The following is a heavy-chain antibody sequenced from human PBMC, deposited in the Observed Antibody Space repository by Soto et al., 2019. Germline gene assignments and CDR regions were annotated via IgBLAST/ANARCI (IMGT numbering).Heavy chain of an antibody. CDR3: TTNYDILTGYYMGYYGMAV. CDR1: GFTFSNAW. D-gene: IGHD3-9*01. Sequence: EVQLVESGGGLVKPGGSLRLSCAASGFTFSNAWMNWVRQAPGKGLEWVGRIKSKTDGGTTDYAAPVKGRFTISRDDSKHTLYLQKTSLKTEDTAVYYCTTNYDILTGYYMGYYGMAVWGQGTTVTVSS. J-gene: IGHJ6*02. V-gene: IGHV3-15*07. CDR2: IKSKTDGGTT.